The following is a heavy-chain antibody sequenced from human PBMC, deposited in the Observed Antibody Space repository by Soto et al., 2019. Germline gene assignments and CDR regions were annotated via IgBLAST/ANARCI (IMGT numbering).Heavy chain of an antibody. CDR1: VGSFSGYY. V-gene: IGHV4-34*01. Sequence: SETLSLTCAVYVGSFSGYYWSWIRQPPGKGLEWIGEINHSGSTNYNPSLKSRVTISVDTSKNQFSLKLSSVTAADTAVYYCARTLRPYCSGGSCYYQFDPWGQGTLVTVSS. D-gene: IGHD2-15*01. CDR2: INHSGST. CDR3: ARTLRPYCSGGSCYYQFDP. J-gene: IGHJ5*02.